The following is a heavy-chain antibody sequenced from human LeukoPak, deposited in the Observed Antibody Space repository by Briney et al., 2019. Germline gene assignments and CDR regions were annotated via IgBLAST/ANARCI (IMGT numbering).Heavy chain of an antibody. CDR1: GYTFTIYG. J-gene: IGHJ6*02. Sequence: ALVKVSCKASGYTFTIYGISWVRQAPGQGLEWMGWISAYNGNTNYAQKLQGRVTMTTDTSTSTAYMELRSLRSDDTAVYYCARESVGRRMGTNPEHYYYYYGMDVWGQGTTVTVSS. V-gene: IGHV1-18*01. CDR2: ISAYNGNT. CDR3: ARESVGRRMGTNPEHYYYYYGMDV. D-gene: IGHD1-14*01.